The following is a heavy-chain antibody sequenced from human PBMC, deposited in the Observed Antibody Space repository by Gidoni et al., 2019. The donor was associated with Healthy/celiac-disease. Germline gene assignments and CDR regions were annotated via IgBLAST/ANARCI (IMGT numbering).Heavy chain of an antibody. Sequence: QVQLVQSGAEVKKPGASVKVSCKASGYTFTSYAMHWVRQAPGQRLEWMGWINAGNGNTKYSQKFQGRVTITRDTSASTAYMELSSLRSEDTAVYYCARVPQKYSSRNWFDPWGQGTLVTVSS. CDR3: ARVPQKYSSRNWFDP. D-gene: IGHD6-13*01. CDR1: GYTFTSYA. CDR2: INAGNGNT. V-gene: IGHV1-3*01. J-gene: IGHJ5*02.